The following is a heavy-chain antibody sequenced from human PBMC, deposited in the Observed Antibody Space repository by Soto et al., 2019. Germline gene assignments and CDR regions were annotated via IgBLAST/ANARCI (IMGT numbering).Heavy chain of an antibody. CDR1: GGSISSGDYY. J-gene: IGHJ6*02. CDR2: IYYSGST. Sequence: SETLSLTCTVSGGSISSGDYYWSWIRQPPGTGLEWIGYIYYSGSTYYNPSLKSRVTISVDTSKNQFSLKLSSVTAADTAVYYCARGDYDILTRARPPFYGMDVWGQGTTVTVSS. D-gene: IGHD3-9*01. CDR3: ARGDYDILTRARPPFYGMDV. V-gene: IGHV4-30-4*01.